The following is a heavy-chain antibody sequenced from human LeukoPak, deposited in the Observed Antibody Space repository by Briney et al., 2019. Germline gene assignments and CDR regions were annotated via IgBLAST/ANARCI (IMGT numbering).Heavy chain of an antibody. Sequence: PGGSLRLSCAASGFTVSSNYMSWVRQAPGKGLEWVSGISGSGGSTYYADSVKGRFTISRDISKNTVFLQMNSLRVEDTAVYYCAKYGPFGVVVPAAMFDYWGQGTLVTVSS. CDR3: AKYGPFGVVVPAAMFDY. CDR2: ISGSGGST. J-gene: IGHJ4*02. V-gene: IGHV3-23*01. D-gene: IGHD2-2*01. CDR1: GFTVSSNY.